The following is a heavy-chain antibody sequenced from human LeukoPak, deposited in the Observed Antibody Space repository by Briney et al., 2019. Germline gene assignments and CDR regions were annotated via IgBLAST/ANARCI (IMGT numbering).Heavy chain of an antibody. J-gene: IGHJ3*02. CDR2: INPTSGGT. D-gene: IGHD2-15*01. V-gene: IGHV1-2*02. CDR3: ARDRQSPPIRCSGGSCYSPGGGNDAFDI. Sequence: GASVKVSCKAAGYTFTDYYIHWVRQAHGQGLEWVGWINPTSGGTTYAQRFQGRVTVTRDTSISTAYMELTRLRSDDTAVYYCARDRQSPPIRCSGGSCYSPGGGNDAFDIWGQGTMVTVSS. CDR1: GYTFTDYY.